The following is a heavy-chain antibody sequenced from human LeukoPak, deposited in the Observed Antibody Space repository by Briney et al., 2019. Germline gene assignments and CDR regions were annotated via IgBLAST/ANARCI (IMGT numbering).Heavy chain of an antibody. CDR1: GFTFSSYS. CDR3: ARDMDSGSPYDY. J-gene: IGHJ4*02. Sequence: PGGALIHSCAASGFTFSSYSMNWVRQAPGKGLEWVSSICSNSSYIYYADSVKGRFTISRDNAKNSLYLQMNSLRAEDTAVYYCARDMDSGSPYDYWGQGTLVTVSS. V-gene: IGHV3-21*01. D-gene: IGHD1-1*01. CDR2: ICSNSSYI.